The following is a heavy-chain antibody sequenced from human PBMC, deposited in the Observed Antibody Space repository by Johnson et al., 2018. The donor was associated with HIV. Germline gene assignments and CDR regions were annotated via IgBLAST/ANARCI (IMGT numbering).Heavy chain of an antibody. Sequence: QVQLVESGGGVVQPGRSLRLSCAASGFTFSSYGMHWVRQAPGKGLEWVAVISYDGSNKYYADSVKGRFTISRDNSKNTLYLQMNSLGAEDTAVFYCARGALGDWVDAFDIWGQGTMVTVSS. CDR3: ARGALGDWVDAFDI. J-gene: IGHJ3*02. CDR1: GFTFSSYG. CDR2: ISYDGSNK. D-gene: IGHD3-16*01. V-gene: IGHV3-30*03.